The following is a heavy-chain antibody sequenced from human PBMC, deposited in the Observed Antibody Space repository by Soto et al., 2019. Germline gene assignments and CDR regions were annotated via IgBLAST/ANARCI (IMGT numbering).Heavy chain of an antibody. D-gene: IGHD3-10*01. CDR2: IYYSGST. CDR1: GGSISSSSYY. Sequence: PSETLSLTCTVSGGSISSSSYYWGWIRQPPGKGLEWIGSIYYSGSTYYNPSLKSRVTISVDTSKNQFSLKLSSVTAADTAVYYCARRTVWFGDYGMDVRGQGTTVTVSS. CDR3: ARRTVWFGDYGMDV. J-gene: IGHJ6*02. V-gene: IGHV4-39*01.